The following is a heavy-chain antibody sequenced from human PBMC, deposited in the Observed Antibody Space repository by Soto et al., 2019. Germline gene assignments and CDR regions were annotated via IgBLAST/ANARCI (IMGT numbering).Heavy chain of an antibody. CDR1: GGSISSGDYY. CDR2: IYYSGST. D-gene: IGHD5-18*01. J-gene: IGHJ6*02. Sequence: TLSLTCTVSGGSISSGDYYWSWIRQPPGKGLEWIGYIYYSGSTYYNPSLKSRVTISVDTSKNQFSLKLSSVTAADTAVYYCARDRQYSYGRDPYYYYYGMDVWGQGTTVTVSS. V-gene: IGHV4-30-4*01. CDR3: ARDRQYSYGRDPYYYYYGMDV.